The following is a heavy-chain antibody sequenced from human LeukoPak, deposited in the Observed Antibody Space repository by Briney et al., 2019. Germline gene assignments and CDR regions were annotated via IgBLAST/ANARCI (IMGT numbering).Heavy chain of an antibody. CDR2: ISSSSSYI. J-gene: IGHJ3*02. CDR1: GFTFSSYS. CDR3: ARDFRKDGHNRGAFDI. V-gene: IGHV3-21*01. Sequence: PGGSLRLSCAASGFTFSSYSMNWVRQAPGKGLEWVSSISSSSSYIYYADSVKGRFTISRDNAKNSLYLQMNSLRAEDTAVYYCARDFRKDGHNRGAFDIWGQGTMVTVSS. D-gene: IGHD5-24*01.